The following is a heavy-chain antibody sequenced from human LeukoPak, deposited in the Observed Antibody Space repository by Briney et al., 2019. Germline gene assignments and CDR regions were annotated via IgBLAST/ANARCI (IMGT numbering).Heavy chain of an antibody. Sequence: GGSLRLSCAASGFTFSSYAMSWVRQAPGKGLEWVSAISGSGGSTYYADSVKGRFTISRDNSKNTLYLQMNSLRAEDTAVYYCAKDLCYYGSGSPLDYWGQGTLVTVSS. CDR2: ISGSGGST. V-gene: IGHV3-23*01. J-gene: IGHJ4*02. CDR3: AKDLCYYGSGSPLDY. D-gene: IGHD3-10*01. CDR1: GFTFSSYA.